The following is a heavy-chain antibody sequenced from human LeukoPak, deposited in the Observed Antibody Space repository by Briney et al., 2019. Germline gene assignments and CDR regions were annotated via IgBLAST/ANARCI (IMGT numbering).Heavy chain of an antibody. Sequence: GGSLRLPCVASGFTFSSYAMSWVRQSPGKGLEWVSAISDNARSTYYTDSVKGRFTISRDNSKNTLYLQMNSLRAEDTAIYYCVGYTGSYRSNYWGQGTLVTVSP. CDR3: VGYTGSYRSNY. J-gene: IGHJ4*02. D-gene: IGHD3-10*01. V-gene: IGHV3-23*01. CDR2: ISDNARST. CDR1: GFTFSSYA.